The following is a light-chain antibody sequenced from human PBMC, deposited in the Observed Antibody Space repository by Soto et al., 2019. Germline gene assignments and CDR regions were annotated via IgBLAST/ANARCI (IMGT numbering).Light chain of an antibody. CDR1: SSDVGGYNY. V-gene: IGLV2-8*01. CDR2: EVI. J-gene: IGLJ1*01. Sequence: QSALTQPPSASGSPGQSATISCTGSSSDVGGYNYVSWYQQHPGKAPKLMIYEVIKRPSGVPDRFSGSKSGNTASLTVSGLQAEDEADYYCSSYGGSNNYVLGTGTKLTVL. CDR3: SSYGGSNNYV.